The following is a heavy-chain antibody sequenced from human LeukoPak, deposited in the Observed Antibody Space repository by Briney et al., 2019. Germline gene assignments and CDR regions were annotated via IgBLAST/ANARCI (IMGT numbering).Heavy chain of an antibody. CDR3: AKDGYCSSTSCSTRDYFDY. V-gene: IGHV3-23*01. CDR1: GLTFSSYA. J-gene: IGHJ4*02. D-gene: IGHD2-2*02. Sequence: GGSLRLSCSVSGLTFSSYAMRWVRQAPGRGVEWVSAISGSGGSTYYADSVKGRFTISRDNSKNTLHLQMNSLRAEDTAVYYCAKDGYCSSTSCSTRDYFDYWGQGTLVTVSS. CDR2: ISGSGGST.